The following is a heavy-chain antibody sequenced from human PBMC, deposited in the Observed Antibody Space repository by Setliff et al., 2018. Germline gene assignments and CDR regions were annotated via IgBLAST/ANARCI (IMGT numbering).Heavy chain of an antibody. D-gene: IGHD6-6*01. Sequence: SETLSLTCAAYGGTFSDYHWTWIRQSPEKGLEWIGEINHRGSTNYNPSLKSRVTISIDTSKNQFSLKLSSVTAADTAVYYCARGRNVAARLLDSWGQGARVTVSS. V-gene: IGHV4-34*01. CDR2: INHRGST. CDR3: ARGRNVAARLLDS. CDR1: GGTFSDYH. J-gene: IGHJ4*02.